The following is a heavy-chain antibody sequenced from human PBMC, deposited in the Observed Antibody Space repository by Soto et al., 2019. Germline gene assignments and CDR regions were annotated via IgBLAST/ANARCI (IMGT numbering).Heavy chain of an antibody. CDR1: GFSFSSYA. D-gene: IGHD3-10*01. CDR3: AKDLGYGSGSYSGY. Sequence: PGWFLRLSFASSGFSFSSYAMSWVRQAPGKGLEWVSAISGSGGSTYYADSVKGRFTISRDNSKNTLYLQMNSLRAEDTAVYYCAKDLGYGSGSYSGYWGQGTLVTVSS. CDR2: ISGSGGST. V-gene: IGHV3-23*01. J-gene: IGHJ4*02.